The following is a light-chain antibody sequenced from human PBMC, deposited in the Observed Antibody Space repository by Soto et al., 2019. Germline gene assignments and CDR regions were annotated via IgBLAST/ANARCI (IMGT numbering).Light chain of an antibody. V-gene: IGLV2-14*01. CDR2: DVS. Sequence: QSALTQPASVSGSPGQSITISCAGTSSDVGAYTYVSWYQQHPGKAPKLMIHDVSNRPSGVSNRFSGSKSGNTPSLTISGLQAEDEADYYCTSYTSSSTPYVFGGGTQVTVL. CDR1: SSDVGAYTY. J-gene: IGLJ1*01. CDR3: TSYTSSSTPYV.